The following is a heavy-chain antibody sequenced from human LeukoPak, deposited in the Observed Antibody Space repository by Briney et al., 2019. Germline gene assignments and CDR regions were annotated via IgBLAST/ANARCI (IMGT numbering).Heavy chain of an antibody. Sequence: ASVKVSCKASGYTFTDYYIHWVRQAPGQGLEWMGWINPNSGGTNYAQKFQGRVTMTRDTSISTAYMELSRLRSDDTAVYYCARYSSGYYYLGYWGQGTLVTVSS. CDR1: GYTFTDYY. CDR2: INPNSGGT. CDR3: ARYSSGYYYLGY. J-gene: IGHJ4*02. V-gene: IGHV1-2*02. D-gene: IGHD3-22*01.